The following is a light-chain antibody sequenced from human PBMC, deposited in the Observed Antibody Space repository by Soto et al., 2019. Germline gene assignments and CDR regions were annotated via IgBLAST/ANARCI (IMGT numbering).Light chain of an antibody. J-gene: IGLJ1*01. CDR3: LSYASTNSYV. Sequence: QSVLTQPASMSGSPGQSITISCTGTSSDVGSYTIVSWYQQHPGKAPKLLIYEGSERHSGVSSRFSASESGNRASLTISGLQAEDEADYYCLSYASTNSYVFGIGTKV. CDR2: EGS. V-gene: IGLV2-23*01. CDR1: SSDVGSYTI.